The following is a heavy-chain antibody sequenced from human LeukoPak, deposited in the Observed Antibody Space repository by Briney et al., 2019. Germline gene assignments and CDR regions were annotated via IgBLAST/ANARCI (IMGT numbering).Heavy chain of an antibody. CDR3: ARVGGITLALAPSPFPDYNYYYMDV. V-gene: IGHV3-21*01. CDR2: ISSSSSYI. Sequence: GGSLRLSCAASGFTFSTYDMSWVRQAPGKGLEWVSSISSSSSYIYYTDSVKGRFTISRDNAKKSLYLQMNSLRAEDTAVYYCARVGGITLALAPSPFPDYNYYYMDVWGKGTTVTVSS. D-gene: IGHD3-10*01. J-gene: IGHJ6*03. CDR1: GFTFSTYD.